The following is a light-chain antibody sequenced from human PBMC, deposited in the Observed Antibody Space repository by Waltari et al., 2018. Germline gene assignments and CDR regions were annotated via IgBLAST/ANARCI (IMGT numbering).Light chain of an antibody. CDR2: LGS. V-gene: IGKV2-28*01. CDR3: MQALQTPWT. Sequence: IVMTQSPLPLFVTPGESASISCRSSRSLLHSNEPHYLDWYSQKPGPSPHLLIYLGSNRASVVPDRFSGSGSCTDFTLQISRVEAEDVGSYFCMQALQTPWTFGQGTKVEI. J-gene: IGKJ1*01. CDR1: RSLLHSNEPHY.